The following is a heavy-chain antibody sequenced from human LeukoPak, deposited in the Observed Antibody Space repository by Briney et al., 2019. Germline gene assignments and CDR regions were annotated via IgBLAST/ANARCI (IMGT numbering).Heavy chain of an antibody. CDR1: GYTFTSYD. D-gene: IGHD3-16*02. CDR3: ARGRNTNVWGSYRYLYGY. V-gene: IGHV1-8*01. Sequence: GVSVKVSCKASGYTFTSYDINWVRQATGQGLELMGWMNPNSGNTGYAQKFQGRVTMTRNTSISTAYMELSSLRSEDTAVYYCARGRNTNVWGSYRYLYGYWGQGTLFTVSS. CDR2: MNPNSGNT. J-gene: IGHJ4*02.